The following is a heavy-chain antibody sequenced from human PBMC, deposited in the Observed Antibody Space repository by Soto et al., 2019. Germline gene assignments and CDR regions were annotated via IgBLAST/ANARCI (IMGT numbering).Heavy chain of an antibody. CDR2: MHYSGST. J-gene: IGHJ6*02. V-gene: IGHV4-39*01. D-gene: IGHD3-10*01. CDR3: VRSPGGSGSYSYSYGLDV. Sequence: QLQLQESGPGLVKPSETLSLTCTVSGGSISSSSYYWGWVRQPPGKGLEWIGIMHYSGSTYYNPSLKSRVTISVDTSKSRFSLTLSSVTAADTAVFYCVRSPGGSGSYSYSYGLDVWGQGTTVTVSS. CDR1: GGSISSSSYY.